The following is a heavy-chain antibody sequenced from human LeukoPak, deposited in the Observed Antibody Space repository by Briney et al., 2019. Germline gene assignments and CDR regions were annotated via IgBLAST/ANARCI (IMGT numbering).Heavy chain of an antibody. D-gene: IGHD6-13*01. J-gene: IGHJ4*02. CDR1: GGHISSYY. V-gene: IGHV4-59*01. CDR3: ARVAAAAGSTSFDY. Sequence: SETLSLPRTLSGGHISSYYLSWLRQPPPKGLAWIGYIYYSRSTNYNTSLKSRVTISVDTPKNQFSLKPSSVTAADTAVYYCARVAAAAGSTSFDYWGQGTLVTVSS. CDR2: IYYSRST.